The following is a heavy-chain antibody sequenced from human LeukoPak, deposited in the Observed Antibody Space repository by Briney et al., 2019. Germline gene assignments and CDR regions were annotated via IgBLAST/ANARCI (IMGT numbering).Heavy chain of an antibody. CDR2: IYTSGST. CDR1: GGSISSYY. D-gene: IGHD1-20*01. CDR3: ARADNWVIDY. Sequence: SETLSLTCTVSGGSISSYYWSWIRQPAGKGLGWIGRIYTSGSTNYNPSLKSRVTMSVDTSKNQFSLKLSSVTAADTAVYYCARADNWVIDYWGQGTLVTVSS. J-gene: IGHJ4*02. V-gene: IGHV4-4*07.